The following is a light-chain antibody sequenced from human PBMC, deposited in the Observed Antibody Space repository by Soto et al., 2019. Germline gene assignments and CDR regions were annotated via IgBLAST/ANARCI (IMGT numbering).Light chain of an antibody. V-gene: IGKV3-20*01. Sequence: GLTQSPGTLSLSPGEKATVSGRASQSLANSFIAWYQQKPGQAPRLLIYDTSSRASGIPDRFSGSGSGTDFTLTISRLETEDFAVFYCQQYGTSEIILGQGTRLEIK. CDR1: QSLANSF. CDR2: DTS. J-gene: IGKJ5*01. CDR3: QQYGTSEII.